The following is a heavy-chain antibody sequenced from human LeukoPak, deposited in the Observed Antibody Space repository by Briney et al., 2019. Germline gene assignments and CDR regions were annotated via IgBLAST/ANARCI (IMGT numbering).Heavy chain of an antibody. V-gene: IGHV3-15*07. J-gene: IGHJ6*02. Sequence: GSLRLSCAASGFTFTNAWMNWVRQAPGRGLEWVGRIKSKTDGETTDYAAPVKGRFTISRDDSKNTLYLLMNSLKTEDTAVYYCTTDSFDSSGYYYGMDVWGQGTTVTVSS. CDR1: GFTFTNAW. CDR3: TTDSFDSSGYYYGMDV. D-gene: IGHD3-22*01. CDR2: IKSKTDGETT.